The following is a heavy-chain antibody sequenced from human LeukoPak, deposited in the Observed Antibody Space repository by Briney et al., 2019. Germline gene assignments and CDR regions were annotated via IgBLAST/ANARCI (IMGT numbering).Heavy chain of an antibody. CDR1: GYTLTGYY. CDR3: ARVRDVYNDAYDI. CDR2: IKPNSGGT. Sequence: VASVNVSCKASGYTLTGYYVHWVPQAPGQGGKWRGWIKPNSGGTSYAQKYQGRGTMTSDPSISTAYMELSRLRSDDTAVYYCARVRDVYNDAYDIWGQGTMVTVSS. J-gene: IGHJ3*02. D-gene: IGHD5-24*01. V-gene: IGHV1-2*02.